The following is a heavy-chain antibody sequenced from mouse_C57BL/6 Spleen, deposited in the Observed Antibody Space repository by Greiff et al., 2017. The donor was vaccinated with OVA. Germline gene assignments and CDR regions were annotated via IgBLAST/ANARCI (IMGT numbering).Heavy chain of an antibody. J-gene: IGHJ4*01. CDR2: IYPRSGNT. V-gene: IGHV1-81*01. Sequence: VQLQQSGAELARPGASVKLSCKASGYTFTSYGISWVKQRTGQGLEWIGEIYPRSGNTYYNEKFKGKATLTADKSSSTAYMELRSLTSEDSAVYFCAREGGLLKYYYAMDYWGQGTSVTVSS. D-gene: IGHD2-3*01. CDR3: AREGGLLKYYYAMDY. CDR1: GYTFTSYG.